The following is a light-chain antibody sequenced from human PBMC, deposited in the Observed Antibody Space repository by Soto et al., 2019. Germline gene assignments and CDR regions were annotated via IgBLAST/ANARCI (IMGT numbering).Light chain of an antibody. CDR3: ATWDSSLSGVV. CDR2: DND. Sequence: QSVLTQPPSVSAAPGQRVTISCSGRRSNIPNNYVSWYQQLPGTGPKLLIYDNDKRPSGIPDRFSGSKSGTAATLGVTGLQTGDEADYYCATWDSSLSGVVFGGGTKLTVL. CDR1: RSNIPNNY. J-gene: IGLJ2*01. V-gene: IGLV1-51*01.